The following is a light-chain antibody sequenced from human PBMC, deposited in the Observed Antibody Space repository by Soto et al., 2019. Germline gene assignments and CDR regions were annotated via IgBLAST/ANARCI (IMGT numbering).Light chain of an antibody. J-gene: IGKJ1*01. Sequence: IVITHSPASLSVSPAERSTLSFGASQSVSSNLAWYQQKPGQAPRLLIHGASNRAAGIPDRFSGSGSGTDFTLTISRLEPEDFAVYYCHQYGRSPRTFGQGTKVDIK. V-gene: IGKV3-20*01. CDR1: QSVSSN. CDR3: HQYGRSPRT. CDR2: GAS.